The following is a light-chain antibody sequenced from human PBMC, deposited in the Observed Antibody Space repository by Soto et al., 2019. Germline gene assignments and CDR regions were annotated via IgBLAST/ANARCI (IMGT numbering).Light chain of an antibody. CDR3: QQYYSTPLT. CDR1: RSVLYKSNNNNY. Sequence: DIVMTQSPDSLAVSLGERATMNCKCSRSVLYKSNNNNYLAWYQQKPGQPPKLLIYWASTRESGVPDRFSGSGSGTDFTLTINSLQAEDVAVYYCQQYYSTPLTFGGGTKVDIK. J-gene: IGKJ4*01. V-gene: IGKV4-1*01. CDR2: WAS.